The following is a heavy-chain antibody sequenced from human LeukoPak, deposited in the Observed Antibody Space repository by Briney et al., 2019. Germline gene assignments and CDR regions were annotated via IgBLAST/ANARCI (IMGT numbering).Heavy chain of an antibody. CDR2: IIPIFGTA. CDR3: ARGPTDAYGDFRVDY. D-gene: IGHD4-17*01. J-gene: IGHJ4*02. V-gene: IGHV1-69*06. Sequence: SVNVSCMASGGTFSSYAISWVRQAPGQGLEWMGGIIPIFGTANYAQKFQGRVTITADKSTSTAYMELSSLRSEDTAVYYCARGPTDAYGDFRVDYWGQGTLVTVSS. CDR1: GGTFSSYA.